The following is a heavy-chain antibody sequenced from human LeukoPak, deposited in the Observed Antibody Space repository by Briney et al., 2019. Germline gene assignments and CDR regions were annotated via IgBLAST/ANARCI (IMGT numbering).Heavy chain of an antibody. Sequence: PSETLSLTCTVSGYSISSDYYWGWIRQPPGKGLEWIGSVHHSGRTYYNPSLKSRVTISVDTSKNQFSLKVSSVTAADTAVYYCAKSNGYGLVDIWGQGTMVTVSS. D-gene: IGHD3-10*01. CDR3: AKSNGYGLVDI. CDR2: VHHSGRT. CDR1: GYSISSDYY. V-gene: IGHV4-38-2*02. J-gene: IGHJ3*02.